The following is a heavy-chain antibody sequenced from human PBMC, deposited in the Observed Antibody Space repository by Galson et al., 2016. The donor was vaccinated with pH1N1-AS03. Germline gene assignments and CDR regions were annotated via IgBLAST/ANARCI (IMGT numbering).Heavy chain of an antibody. CDR3: AKMGSTTGNDY. J-gene: IGHJ4*02. Sequence: SLRLSCAAAGFTFSTYAMHWVRQAPGKGLEWVSSIGGRLNKTDYADSVKGRFTISRDNPKNTLYLQMNTLRADDTAVYYCAKMGSTTGNDYWGQGTLVTVSS. CDR1: GFTFSTYA. CDR2: IGGRLNKT. V-gene: IGHV3-23*01. D-gene: IGHD1-1*01.